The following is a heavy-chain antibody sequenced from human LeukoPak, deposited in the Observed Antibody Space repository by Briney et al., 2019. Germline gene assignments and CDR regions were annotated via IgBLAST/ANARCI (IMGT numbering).Heavy chain of an antibody. CDR1: GFTFSSYA. CDR2: ISSNGGST. D-gene: IGHD1-26*01. CDR3: ARLENSGY. J-gene: IGHJ4*02. V-gene: IGHV3-64*01. Sequence: GGSLRLSCAASGFTFSSYAMHWVRQAPGKGLEYVSAISSNGGSTYYANPVKGRFTISRDNSKNTLYLQMGSLRAEDMAVYYCARLENSGYWGQGTLVTVSS.